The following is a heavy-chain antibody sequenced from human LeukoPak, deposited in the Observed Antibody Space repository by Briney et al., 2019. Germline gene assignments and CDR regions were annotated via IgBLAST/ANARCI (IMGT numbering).Heavy chain of an antibody. CDR3: ARSPMVRGAVFDY. J-gene: IGHJ4*02. CDR2: IWYDGSNK. CDR1: GFTFSSYG. Sequence: GGSLRLSCAASGFTFSSYGMHWVRQAPGKGLEWVAVIWYDGSNKYYADSVKGRFTISRDNSKNTLYLQMNSLRAEDTAVYYCARSPMVRGAVFDYWARGPWSPSPQ. V-gene: IGHV3-33*01. D-gene: IGHD3-10*01.